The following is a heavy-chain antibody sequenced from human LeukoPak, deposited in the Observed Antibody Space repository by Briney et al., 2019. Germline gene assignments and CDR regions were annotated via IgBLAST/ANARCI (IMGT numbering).Heavy chain of an antibody. V-gene: IGHV1-18*04. D-gene: IGHD2-15*01. CDR3: ARASYCSGGSCYSDY. CDR2: ISAYNGNT. J-gene: IGHJ4*02. CDR1: GYTFTSYY. Sequence: GASVKVSCKASGYTFTSYYMHWVRQAPGQGLEWMGWISAYNGNTIYAQKVKGRVTMTTDTSTSTAYMELRSLKSDDTAVYYCARASYCSGGSCYSDYWGQGTLVTVSS.